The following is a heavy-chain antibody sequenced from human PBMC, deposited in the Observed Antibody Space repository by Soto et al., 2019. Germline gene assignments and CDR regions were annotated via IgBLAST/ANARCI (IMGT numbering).Heavy chain of an antibody. CDR1: GFTFSRHA. CDR2: ISRDGSYI. D-gene: IGHD3-3*01. CDR3: ARTRNGGVADSFDS. J-gene: IGHJ5*01. V-gene: IGHV3-30*04. Sequence: LRLSCAASGFTFSRHAIHWVRLTPGRGLEWVLAISRDGSYIYYTDSVKGRFTVSRGNSKNTVFVQMNRLIPDDTALYFCARTRNGGVADSFDSWGQGTRVTVSS.